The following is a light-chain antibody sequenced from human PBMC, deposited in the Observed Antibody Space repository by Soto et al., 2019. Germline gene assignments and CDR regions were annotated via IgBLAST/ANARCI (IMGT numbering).Light chain of an antibody. V-gene: IGKV3-20*01. J-gene: IGKJ1*01. Sequence: EIVLTQSPGTLSLSPGERATLSCRASQSVSSSYLASYHQKPGQAPRLLIYGASFRATGIPDRFSGSASGTDFTLTISRLEPEDFAVYYCQQYGSSPGTFGQGTKVEIK. CDR1: QSVSSSY. CDR3: QQYGSSPGT. CDR2: GAS.